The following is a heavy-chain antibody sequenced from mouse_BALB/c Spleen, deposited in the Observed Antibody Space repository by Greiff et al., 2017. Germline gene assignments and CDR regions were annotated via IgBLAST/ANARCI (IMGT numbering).Heavy chain of an antibody. J-gene: IGHJ2*01. CDR2: IYPGDGDT. V-gene: IGHV1-87*01. Sequence: SGAELARPGASVKLSCKASGYTFTSYWMQWVKQRPGQGLEWIGAIYPGDGDTRYTQKFKGKATLTADKSSSTAYMQLSSLASEDSAVYYCARGGFDYWGQGTTLTVSS. CDR1: GYTFTSYW. CDR3: ARGGFDY.